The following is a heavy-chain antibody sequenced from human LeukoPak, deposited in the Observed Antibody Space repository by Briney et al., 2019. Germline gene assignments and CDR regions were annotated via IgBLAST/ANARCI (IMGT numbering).Heavy chain of an antibody. CDR2: ISRSGDET. J-gene: IGHJ3*02. D-gene: IGHD1-26*01. Sequence: GGSLRLSCAASGFTFSYYAMTWVRQAPGKGLEWLTSISRSGDETYYADSVKGRFTISRDSSRNTLDLQMNSLRAEDTAVYYCARVGSGSYFLDGFDIWGQGTMVTVSS. CDR3: ARVGSGSYFLDGFDI. CDR1: GFTFSYYA. V-gene: IGHV3-23*01.